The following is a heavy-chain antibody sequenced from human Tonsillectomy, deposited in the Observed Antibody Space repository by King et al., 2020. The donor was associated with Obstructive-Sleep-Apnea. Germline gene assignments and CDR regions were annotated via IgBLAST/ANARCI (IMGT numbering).Heavy chain of an antibody. CDR3: ARMRLWFGELRPSGDFDY. D-gene: IGHD3-10*01. CDR1: GGSISSDY. J-gene: IGHJ4*02. Sequence: QLQLQESGPGLVKPSETLSLTCTVSGGSISSDYWSWIRQPPGKGLEWIGYFYYSGSTNYNPSLKSRVPISVDTSKNQFSLKLSSVTAADTAVYYCARMRLWFGELRPSGDFDYWGQGTLVTVSS. CDR2: FYYSGST. V-gene: IGHV4-59*08.